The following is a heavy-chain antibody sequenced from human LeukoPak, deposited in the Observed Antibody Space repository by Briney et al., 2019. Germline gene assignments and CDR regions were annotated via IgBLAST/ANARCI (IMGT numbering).Heavy chain of an antibody. D-gene: IGHD3-10*01. CDR3: ASSIDYYGSGSHYLAFDY. CDR2: IYYSGST. Sequence: SETLSLTCTVSGGSISSSSYYWGWIRQPPGKGLEWIGSIYYSGSTYYNPSLKSRVTISVDTSKNQSSLKLSSVTAADTAVYYCASSIDYYGSGSHYLAFDYWGQGTLVTASS. J-gene: IGHJ4*02. CDR1: GGSISSSSYY. V-gene: IGHV4-39*07.